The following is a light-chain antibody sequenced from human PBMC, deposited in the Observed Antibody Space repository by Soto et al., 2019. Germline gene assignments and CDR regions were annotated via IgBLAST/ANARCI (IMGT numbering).Light chain of an antibody. Sequence: QSALTQPASVSGSPGQSITISCSGTSSDVGSYNLVSWFQQHPGKAPKLMIYEVSKRPSGVSNRFSGSKSGNTASLTISGLQAEDEADYYCCSYAGNTMYWVFGGGTKLTVL. V-gene: IGLV2-23*02. CDR3: CSYAGNTMYWV. J-gene: IGLJ3*02. CDR1: SSDVGSYNL. CDR2: EVS.